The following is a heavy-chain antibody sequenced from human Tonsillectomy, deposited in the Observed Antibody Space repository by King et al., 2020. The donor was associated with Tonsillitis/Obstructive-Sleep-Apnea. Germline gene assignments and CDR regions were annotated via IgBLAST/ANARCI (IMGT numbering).Heavy chain of an antibody. CDR1: GFTFSSYG. D-gene: IGHD2-2*02. CDR3: AALGYCSSTSCYTTYDAFDI. CDR2: IWYYGSNK. J-gene: IGHJ3*02. Sequence: VQLVESGGGVVQPGRSLRLSCAASGFTFSSYGMHWVRQAPGKGLEWVAVIWYYGSNKYYADSVKGRFTISRDNSKNTLYLQMNSLRAEDTAVYYCAALGYCSSTSCYTTYDAFDIWGQGTMVTVSS. V-gene: IGHV3-33*01.